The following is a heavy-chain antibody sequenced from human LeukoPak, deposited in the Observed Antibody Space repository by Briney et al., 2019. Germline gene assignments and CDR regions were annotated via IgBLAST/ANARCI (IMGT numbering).Heavy chain of an antibody. CDR3: ARYDATVTRGFDY. D-gene: IGHD4-17*01. CDR2: IIPIFGTA. V-gene: IGHV1-69*13. J-gene: IGHJ4*02. CDR1: GGTFSSYA. Sequence: ASVKVSCKASGGTFSSYAISWVRQAPGQGLEWMGGIIPIFGTANYAQKFQGRVTITADESTSTAYTELSSLRSEDTAVYYCARYDATVTRGFDYWGQGTLVTVSS.